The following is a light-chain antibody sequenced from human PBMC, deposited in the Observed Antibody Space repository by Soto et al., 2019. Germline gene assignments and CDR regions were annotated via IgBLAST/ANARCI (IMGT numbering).Light chain of an antibody. CDR3: LQYGSSPT. CDR1: QTISSY. Sequence: PGETATLSCKASQTISSYVAWYQQKPGQSPTLLISVTSTRAPGIPDWFSGGWSGADFTLTISRLAPEDVAVYYCLQYGSSPTFGGGTRV. J-gene: IGKJ4*01. CDR2: VTS. V-gene: IGKV3-20*01.